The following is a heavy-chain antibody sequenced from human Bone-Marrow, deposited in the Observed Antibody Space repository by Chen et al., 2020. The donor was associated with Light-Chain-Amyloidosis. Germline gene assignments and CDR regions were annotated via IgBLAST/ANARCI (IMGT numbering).Heavy chain of an antibody. Sequence: EVQLVESGGGLVQPGGSLRLSCVASGFTFSSYAIYWVRQAPGKGLEWVSGIRGSGDNTYYADSVRGRVTMSRDNSKNTVFLQMNSLRAEDTAVYYCAKGGSSWSAYLHYWGQGTLVTVSS. J-gene: IGHJ4*02. CDR3: AKGGSSWSAYLHY. D-gene: IGHD6-13*01. CDR1: GFTFSSYA. V-gene: IGHV3-23*04. CDR2: IRGSGDNT.